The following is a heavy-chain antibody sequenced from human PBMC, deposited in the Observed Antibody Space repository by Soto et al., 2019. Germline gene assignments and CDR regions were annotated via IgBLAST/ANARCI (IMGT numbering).Heavy chain of an antibody. CDR2: INVDNGNT. Sequence: QVQFVQSGAEVKKPGASVKVSCKTPGYTFTRYNINWVRQAPGQRLEWMGWINVDNGNTRYSQKFQGRLTLTRDTPGNTAYLELNSLISEDTAVYYCATPQDYDGCLDSWGKETLVTVSS. V-gene: IGHV1-3*01. J-gene: IGHJ4*02. CDR3: ATPQDYDGCLDS. CDR1: GYTFTRYN. D-gene: IGHD3-22*01.